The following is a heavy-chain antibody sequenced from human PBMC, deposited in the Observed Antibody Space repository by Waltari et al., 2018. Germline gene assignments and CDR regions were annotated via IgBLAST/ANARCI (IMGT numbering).Heavy chain of an antibody. CDR3: VRDRGYGGKSGLFDS. Sequence: QVQLQESGPGLVKPSQTLSLTCTVSGGSINSAAYYWSWIRHHPGKGLEYIGCIYHSGSTHYKSSLRSRLSMSIDTSQNQFSLRLTSMTPADTAVYYCVRDRGYGGKSGLFDSWGQGIQVTVSP. J-gene: IGHJ4*02. CDR1: GGSINSAAYY. D-gene: IGHD2-15*01. V-gene: IGHV4-31*03. CDR2: IYHSGST.